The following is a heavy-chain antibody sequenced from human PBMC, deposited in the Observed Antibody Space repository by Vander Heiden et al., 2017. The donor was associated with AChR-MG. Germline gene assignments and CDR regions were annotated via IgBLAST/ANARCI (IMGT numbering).Heavy chain of an antibody. CDR1: GFSLSTRGVG. V-gene: IGHV2-5*02. CDR3: ARMITMIVAGYFDY. J-gene: IGHJ4*02. Sequence: QITLKESGPTLVKPTQTLTLTCTFSGFSLSTRGVGVGWFRQPPGKALEWLALIYWDDDKRYSPSLKSRLTITKDTSKNQVVLTMTNMDPVDTAPYYCARMITMIVAGYFDYWGQGTLVTVSS. CDR2: IYWDDDK. D-gene: IGHD3-22*01.